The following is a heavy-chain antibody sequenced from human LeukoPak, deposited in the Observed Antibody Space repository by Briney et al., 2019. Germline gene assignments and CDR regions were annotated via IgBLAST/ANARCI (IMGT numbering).Heavy chain of an antibody. CDR2: IIPIFGTA. D-gene: IGHD2-2*01. Sequence: SVKVSCKASGGTFSRYAISWVRQAPGQGLEWMGGIIPIFGTANYAPKFQGRVTITADKSTSTAYMELSSLRSGDTAVYYCARGVVVVPAAMGWNYYYYGMDVWGKGTTVTVSS. CDR3: ARGVVVVPAAMGWNYYYYGMDV. CDR1: GGTFSRYA. J-gene: IGHJ6*04. V-gene: IGHV1-69*06.